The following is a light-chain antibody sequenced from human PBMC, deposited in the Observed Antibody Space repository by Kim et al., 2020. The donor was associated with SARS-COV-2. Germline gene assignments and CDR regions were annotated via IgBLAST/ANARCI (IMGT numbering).Light chain of an antibody. J-gene: IGLJ2*01. CDR1: SSYIGGYDY. CDR2: DVT. V-gene: IGLV2-14*03. Sequence: QSALTQPASVSGSPGQSITISCTGTSSYIGGYDYVSWYQQHPGKAPKLIMYDVTHRSSGVSNRFSASKSGNTASLTISGLQADDEADYYCSSYSGGSTLVVFGGGTQLTVL. CDR3: SSYSGGSTLVV.